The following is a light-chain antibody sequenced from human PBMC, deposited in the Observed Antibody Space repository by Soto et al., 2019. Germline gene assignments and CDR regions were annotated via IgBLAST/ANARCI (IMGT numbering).Light chain of an antibody. CDR1: QSISSW. J-gene: IGKJ1*01. CDR3: QQDNTYWT. V-gene: IGKV1-5*03. CDR2: KAS. Sequence: IQMTQSPSTLSASVGDRVTITCRASQSISSWLAWYQQKPGKAPKLLIYKASTLESGVPSRFSGSGSGTEFPLTISSLQPDDFATYYCQQDNTYWTFGQGTKVEIK.